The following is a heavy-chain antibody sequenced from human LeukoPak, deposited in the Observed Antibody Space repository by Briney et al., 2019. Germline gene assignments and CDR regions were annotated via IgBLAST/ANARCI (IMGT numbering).Heavy chain of an antibody. D-gene: IGHD2-2*01. CDR1: GGSISSYY. V-gene: IGHV4-59*01. J-gene: IGHJ3*02. CDR2: IYYSGST. Sequence: SETLSLTCTVSGGSISSYYWSWIRQPPGKGLEWIGYIYYSGSTNYNPSLKSRVTISVDTSKNQFSLKLSSVTAADTAMYYCARGGYCTSASCYGDDAFDIWGQGTMVTVSS. CDR3: ARGGYCTSASCYGDDAFDI.